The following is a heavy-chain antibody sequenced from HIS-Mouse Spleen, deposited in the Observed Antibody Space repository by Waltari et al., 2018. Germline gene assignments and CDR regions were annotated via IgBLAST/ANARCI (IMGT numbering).Heavy chain of an antibody. J-gene: IGHJ2*01. CDR1: GGSISSSSYY. V-gene: IGHV4-39*07. D-gene: IGHD6-13*01. Sequence: QLQLQESGPGLVKPSETLSLTCTVSGGSISSSSYYWGWIRQPPGKGLEWIGGIYYSGRPYYTPSLKRRVTISEDTAKNQFSLKLRSVTAADTAVYYCAREIPYSSSWYDWYFDLWGRGTLVTVSS. CDR2: IYYSGRP. CDR3: AREIPYSSSWYDWYFDL.